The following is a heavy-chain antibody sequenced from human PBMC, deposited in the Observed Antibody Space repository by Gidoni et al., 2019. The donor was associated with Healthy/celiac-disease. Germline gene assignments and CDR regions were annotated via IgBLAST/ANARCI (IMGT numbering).Heavy chain of an antibody. J-gene: IGHJ6*03. V-gene: IGHV3-23*01. CDR3: AKYSSGFTRSADYMDV. Sequence: EVQLLESGGCLVQPGGSLRLSCSASGFPFSSYAMSWVRQAPGKGLEWVSARSGSGGRTYYADSVKGRFTISRDNSKNTLYLQMNSRRAEDTAVYYCAKYSSGFTRSADYMDVWGKGTTVTVSS. CDR2: RSGSGGRT. CDR1: GFPFSSYA. D-gene: IGHD6-19*01.